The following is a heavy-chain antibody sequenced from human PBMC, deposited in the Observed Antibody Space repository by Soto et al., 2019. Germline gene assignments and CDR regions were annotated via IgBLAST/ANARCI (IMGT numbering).Heavy chain of an antibody. D-gene: IGHD6-19*01. CDR3: ARLTPGYSSGWFIDY. V-gene: IGHV4-30-4*01. J-gene: IGHJ4*02. Sequence: QVQLQESGPGLVKPSQTLSLTCTVSGGSISSGDYYWSWIRQPPEKGLEWIGYIDYSGSTYYNPSLKSRVTMSVATSKTQFSLKLSSVTAADTAVYYCARLTPGYSSGWFIDYWGQGTLVTVSS. CDR2: IDYSGST. CDR1: GGSISSGDYY.